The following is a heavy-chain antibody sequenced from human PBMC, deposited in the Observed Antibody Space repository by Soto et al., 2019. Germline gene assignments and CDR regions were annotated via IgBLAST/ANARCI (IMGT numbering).Heavy chain of an antibody. J-gene: IGHJ4*02. CDR1: GGTFSSYA. D-gene: IGHD5-12*01. CDR2: IIPIFGTA. V-gene: IGHV1-69*13. Sequence: GASVKVSCKVSGGTFSSYAISWVRQAPGQGLEWMGGIIPIFGTANYAQKFQGRVTITADESTSTAYMELSSLRSEDTAVYYCARERRDMGYSGYDYVTFDYWGQGTLVTVSS. CDR3: ARERRDMGYSGYDYVTFDY.